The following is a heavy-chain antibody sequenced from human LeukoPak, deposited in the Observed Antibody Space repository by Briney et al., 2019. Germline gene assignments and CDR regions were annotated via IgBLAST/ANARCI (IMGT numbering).Heavy chain of an antibody. D-gene: IGHD4-17*01. Sequence: QPGGSLRLSCAASGFTFSSYEMNWVRQAPGKGLEWVSYISSSGSTIYYADSVKGRFTISRDNAKNSLYLQMNSLRAEDTAVYYCARAQGDYGDYAFDYWGQGTLVTVSS. CDR2: ISSSGSTI. J-gene: IGHJ4*02. CDR1: GFTFSSYE. CDR3: ARAQGDYGDYAFDY. V-gene: IGHV3-48*03.